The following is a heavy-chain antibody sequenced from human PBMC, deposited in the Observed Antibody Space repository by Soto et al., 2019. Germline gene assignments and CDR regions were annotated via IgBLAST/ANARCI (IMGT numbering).Heavy chain of an antibody. J-gene: IGHJ3*02. CDR1: GXTLSSYG. D-gene: IGHD3-10*01. Sequence: GSLRLSGAASGXTLSSYGMHWVRQAPGRGLELVAVIWYDGSNKYYADSVKGRFKISRGNSKNTLYLQMNSLRAEDTAVYYCARGGYGSGSYKGTDAFDIWGQGTMATVSS. CDR2: IWYDGSNK. V-gene: IGHV3-33*01. CDR3: ARGGYGSGSYKGTDAFDI.